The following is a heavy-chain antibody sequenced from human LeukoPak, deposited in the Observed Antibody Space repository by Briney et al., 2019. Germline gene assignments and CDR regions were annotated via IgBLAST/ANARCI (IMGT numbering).Heavy chain of an antibody. CDR1: GGSFSGYY. J-gene: IGHJ6*02. CDR2: INHSGST. V-gene: IGHV4-34*01. D-gene: IGHD2-2*01. Sequence: SETLSLTCAVYGGSFSGYYWSWIRQPPGKGLEWIGEINHSGSTNYNPSLKSRVTISVDTSKNQFSLKLSSVTAADTAVYYCARRIVVVPAAITYYYYYGMDVWGQGTTVTVSS. CDR3: ARRIVVVPAAITYYYYYGMDV.